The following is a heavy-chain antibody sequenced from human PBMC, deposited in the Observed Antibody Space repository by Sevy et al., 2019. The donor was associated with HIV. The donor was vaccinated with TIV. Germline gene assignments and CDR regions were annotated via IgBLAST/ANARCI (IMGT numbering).Heavy chain of an antibody. V-gene: IGHV4-30-4*01. CDR3: ARADPTLGWFDP. Sequence: SETLSLTCTVSGGSISSGDYYWSWIRQPPGKGLEWIGYIYYSGSTYYNPSLKSRVTISVDTSKNQFSLKLSSVTAADTAVYYSARADPTLGWFDPWGQGTLVTVSS. CDR1: GGSISSGDYY. CDR2: IYYSGST. J-gene: IGHJ5*02.